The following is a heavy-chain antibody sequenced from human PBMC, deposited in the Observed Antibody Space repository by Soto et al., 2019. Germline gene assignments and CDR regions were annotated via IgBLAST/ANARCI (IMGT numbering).Heavy chain of an antibody. D-gene: IGHD3-9*01. J-gene: IGHJ5*02. Sequence: QVQLQESGPGLVNPSWSLSLTCAISCGAITSNWWRWVRQPPGKGLEWIGDIHHRRRFNYNPSLRSRVTISIDKSTNQLPLNLTSVTSADTAVHYSVRNDWYGFDPWGQGTLVTVSS. CDR3: VRNDWYGFDP. V-gene: IGHV4-4*02. CDR2: IHHRRRF. CDR1: CGAITSNW.